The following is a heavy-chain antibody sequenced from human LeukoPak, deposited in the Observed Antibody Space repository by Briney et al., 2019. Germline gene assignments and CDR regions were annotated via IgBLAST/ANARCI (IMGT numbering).Heavy chain of an antibody. D-gene: IGHD3-10*01. CDR1: GGTFSSYA. CDR3: ARAYYYGSGSYYFDY. J-gene: IGHJ4*02. V-gene: IGHV1-69*06. CDR2: IIPIFGTA. Sequence: ASVKVSCKASGGTFSSYAISWVRQAPGQGLEWMGGIIPIFGTANYAQKFQGRVTITADKSTSTAYMELSSLRSEDTAVYYCARAYYYGSGSYYFDYWGQGTLVTVSS.